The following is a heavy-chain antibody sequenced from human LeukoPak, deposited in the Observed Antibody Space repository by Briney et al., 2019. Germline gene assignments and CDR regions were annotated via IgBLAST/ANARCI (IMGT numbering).Heavy chain of an antibody. D-gene: IGHD2-2*01. CDR2: IKNKNDGGTT. Sequence: GGSLRLSCAASGITFSKTWMSWVRQAPGKGLELVGRIKNKNDGGTTDYIAPVKGRFTISRDDSKNTVYLQMNSLRAEDTAVYYCAKVSRLFSIVVAEGYYYYMDVWGKGTTVTVSS. CDR1: GITFSKTW. CDR3: AKVSRLFSIVVAEGYYYYMDV. V-gene: IGHV3-15*01. J-gene: IGHJ6*03.